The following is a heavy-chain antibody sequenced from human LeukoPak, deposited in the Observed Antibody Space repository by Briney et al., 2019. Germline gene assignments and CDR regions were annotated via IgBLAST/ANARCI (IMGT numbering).Heavy chain of an antibody. CDR3: ARLGAFDI. D-gene: IGHD3-16*01. J-gene: IGHJ3*02. CDR1: GFTFSSYG. CDR2: IRYDGGNK. V-gene: IGHV3-30*02. Sequence: PSGGSLRLSWVASGFTFSSYGMHWVRQAPGKGLEWVAFIRYDGGNKYSADSVKGRFTISRDNSKNTVYLQMNSLRVEDTAVYYCARLGAFDIWGQGTMVTVSS.